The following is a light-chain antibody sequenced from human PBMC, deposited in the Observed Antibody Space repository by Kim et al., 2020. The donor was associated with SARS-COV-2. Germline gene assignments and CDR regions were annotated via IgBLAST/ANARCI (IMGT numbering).Light chain of an antibody. CDR2: DVS. J-gene: IGLJ2*01. CDR1: SSDVGAYNR. CDR3: SSLTSGRSSVV. V-gene: IGLV2-14*03. Sequence: QAVVTQPASVSGSPGQSITISCTGSSSDVGAYNRVSWYQQHPGKAPKRMIFDVSDRPSGVSNRFSGSKSDNTASLTISGLQAEDEADYFCSSLTSGRSSVVFGGGTQLTVL.